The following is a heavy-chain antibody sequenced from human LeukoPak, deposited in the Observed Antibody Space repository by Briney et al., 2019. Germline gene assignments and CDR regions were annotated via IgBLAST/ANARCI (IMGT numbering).Heavy chain of an antibody. V-gene: IGHV3-53*01. J-gene: IGHJ4*02. CDR3: ARDLGYGGFFFDY. CDR2: LYSSGST. D-gene: IGHD1-26*01. CDR1: GFTVNTNY. Sequence: GGSLRLSCAASGFTVNTNYMSWVRQAPGKGLEWVSVLYSSGSTYYADSVKGRFTISRDNSKNTLYLQMNSLRAEDTAVYYCARDLGYGGFFFDYWGQGTLVTVSS.